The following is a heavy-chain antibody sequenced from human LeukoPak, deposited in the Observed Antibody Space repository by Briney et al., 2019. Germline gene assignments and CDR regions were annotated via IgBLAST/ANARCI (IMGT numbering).Heavy chain of an antibody. V-gene: IGHV1-2*04. D-gene: IGHD2-2*01. CDR3: ARDQSDIVVPAAMGLDY. J-gene: IGHJ4*02. CDR2: INPNSGGT. CDR1: GYTFTGYY. Sequence: ASVKVSCKASGYTFTGYYMHWVRQAPGQGLEWMGWINPNSGGTNYAQKFQGWVTMTRDTSISTAYMELSRLRSDDTAVYYCARDQSDIVVPAAMGLDYWGQGTLVTVSS.